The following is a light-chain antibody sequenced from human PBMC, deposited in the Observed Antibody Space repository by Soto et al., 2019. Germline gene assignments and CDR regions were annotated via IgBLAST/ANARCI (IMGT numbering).Light chain of an antibody. CDR2: EVS. J-gene: IGLJ2*01. V-gene: IGLV2-14*01. CDR3: SSYTSSNSLV. CDR1: SSDVGGYNY. Sequence: QSALTQPVSVSGSPGQSITISCTGTSSDVGGYNYVSWYQQHPGKAPELMIYEVSNRPSGISTRFSGSKSGNTASLTISGLQAEDEADYYCSSYTSSNSLVFGGGTKLTVL.